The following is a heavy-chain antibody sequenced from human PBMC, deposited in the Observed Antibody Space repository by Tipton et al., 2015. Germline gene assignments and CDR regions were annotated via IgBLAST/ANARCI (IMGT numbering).Heavy chain of an antibody. V-gene: IGHV4-61*01. CDR1: GGSVTSDSYY. J-gene: IGHJ5*02. CDR2: IYYSGST. D-gene: IGHD5-18*01. CDR3: ARFMGYSYGPDNWFDP. Sequence: TLSLTCTVSGGSVTSDSYYWSWIRQPPGKGLEWIGYIYYSGSTNYNPSLKSRVTISVDTSKNRFSLKLSSVTAADTAVYYCARFMGYSYGPDNWFDPWGQGTLVTVSS.